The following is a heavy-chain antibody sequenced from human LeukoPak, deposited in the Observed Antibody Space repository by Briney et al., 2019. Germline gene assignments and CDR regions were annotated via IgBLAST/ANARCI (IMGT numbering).Heavy chain of an antibody. CDR1: GFSVRDPLSY. D-gene: IGHD3-9*01. J-gene: IGHJ4*02. CDR3: ARLTKGRYFDYIFAF. V-gene: IGHV4-39*01. Sequence: PSETLSLTCTVSGFSVRDPLSYGGWGRRPPGKGLEWIAEINFIGRPPYNSSLNSRVTMSVDTSKNQFSLKMTSLTAADTAVYFCARLTKGRYFDYIFAFWGQGILVTVSS. CDR2: INFIGRP.